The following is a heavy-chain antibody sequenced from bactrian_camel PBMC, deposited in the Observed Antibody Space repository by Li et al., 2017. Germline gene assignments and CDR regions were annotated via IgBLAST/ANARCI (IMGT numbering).Heavy chain of an antibody. V-gene: IGHV3S40*01. CDR2: INGAGTIT. CDR3: AADRPPRGWPHPREYNY. CDR1: GFTFGTYY. D-gene: IGHD5*01. J-gene: IGHJ4*01. Sequence: DVQLVESGGGLVQPGGSLRLSCAASGFTFGTYYMNWVRQAPGKGLEWVSAINGAGTITYYADSVKGRFTISRDNAKNTVCLQMNSLKTEDTAVYYCAADRPPRGWPHPREYNYWGQGTQVTVS.